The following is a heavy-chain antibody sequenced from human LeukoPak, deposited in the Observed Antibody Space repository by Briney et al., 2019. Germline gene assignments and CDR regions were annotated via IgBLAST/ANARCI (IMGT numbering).Heavy chain of an antibody. CDR2: IYHDGSI. CDR3: ARDEGHYYDSSGYYYPSFDY. V-gene: IGHV3-53*01. D-gene: IGHD3-22*01. J-gene: IGHJ4*02. CDR1: GFTVSSDY. Sequence: GGSLRLSCAASGFTVSSDYMSWVRQAPGKGLEWVSIIYHDGSIYYADSVKGRFTISRGNAKNSLYLQMNSLRAEDTAVYYCARDEGHYYDSSGYYYPSFDYWGQGTLVTVSS.